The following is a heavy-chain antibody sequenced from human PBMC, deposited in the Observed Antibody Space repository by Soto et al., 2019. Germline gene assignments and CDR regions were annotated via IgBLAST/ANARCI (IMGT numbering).Heavy chain of an antibody. D-gene: IGHD3-16*01. CDR1: GGSISSSSYY. CDR3: ARGGEQPV. Sequence: QLQLQESGPGLVKPSETLSLTCTVPGGSISSSSYYWGWIRQPPGKGLEWIGSIYYSGSTYYHPSLKSRDTKSVNTSKNHFALKLSSVTAADTAVYYCARGGEQPVWGQGTLVTVSS. V-gene: IGHV4-39*01. J-gene: IGHJ4*02. CDR2: IYYSGST.